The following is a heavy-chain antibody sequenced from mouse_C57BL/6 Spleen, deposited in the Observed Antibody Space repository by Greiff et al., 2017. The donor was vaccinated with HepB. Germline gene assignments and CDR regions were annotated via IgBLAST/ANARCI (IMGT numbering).Heavy chain of an antibody. Sequence: VQLKQSGPELVKPGASVKISCKASGYSFTGYYMNWVKQSPEKSLEWIGEINPSTGGTTYNQKFKAKATLTVDKSSSTAYMQLKSLTAEDSAVYYCARWAGTGKDYFDYWGQGTTLTVSS. CDR3: ARWAGTGKDYFDY. V-gene: IGHV1-42*01. D-gene: IGHD3-3*01. J-gene: IGHJ2*01. CDR2: INPSTGGT. CDR1: GYSFTGYY.